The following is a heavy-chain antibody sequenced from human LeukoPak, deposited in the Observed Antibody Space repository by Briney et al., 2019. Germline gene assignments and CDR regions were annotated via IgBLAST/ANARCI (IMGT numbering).Heavy chain of an antibody. V-gene: IGHV1-69-2*01. CDR2: VDPEDGET. CDR1: GYTFTDYY. Sequence: ASVKISCKVSGYTFTDYYMHWVQQASGKGLEWMGLVDPEDGETIYAEKFQGRVTITADTSTDTAYMELSSLRSEDTAVYYCATVHSSSWYFAIDYWGQETLVTVSS. J-gene: IGHJ4*02. CDR3: ATVHSSSWYFAIDY. D-gene: IGHD6-13*01.